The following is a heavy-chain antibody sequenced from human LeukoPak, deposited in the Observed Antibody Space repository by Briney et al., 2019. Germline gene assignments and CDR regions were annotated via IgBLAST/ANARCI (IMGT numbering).Heavy chain of an antibody. Sequence: ASVKVSCKASGGTFSSYAISWVRQAPGQGLEWMGRIIPILGIANYAQKFQGRVTITADKSTSTAYMELSSLRSEDTAVYYCARDPFSGSADYWGQGTLVTVSS. CDR3: ARDPFSGSADY. J-gene: IGHJ4*02. CDR1: GGTFSSYA. V-gene: IGHV1-69*04. CDR2: IIPILGIA. D-gene: IGHD1-26*01.